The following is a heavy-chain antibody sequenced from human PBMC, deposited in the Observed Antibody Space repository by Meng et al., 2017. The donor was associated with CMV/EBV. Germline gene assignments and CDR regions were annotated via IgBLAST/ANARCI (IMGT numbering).Heavy chain of an antibody. Sequence: GESLKISCAASGFTFSSYAMSWVRQAPGKGLEWVSVIYSGGSSTYYADSVKGRFTISRDNSKNTLYLQMNSLRAEDTAVYYCARAEDLRFEYYYGMDVWGQGTTVTVSS. CDR3: ARAEDLRFEYYYGMDV. CDR2: IYSGGSST. J-gene: IGHJ6*02. CDR1: GFTFSSYA. D-gene: IGHD3-3*01. V-gene: IGHV3-23*03.